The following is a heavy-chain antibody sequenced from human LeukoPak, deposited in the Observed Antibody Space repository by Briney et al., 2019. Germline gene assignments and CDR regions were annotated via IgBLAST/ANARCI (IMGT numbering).Heavy chain of an antibody. J-gene: IGHJ3*02. D-gene: IGHD6-6*01. Sequence: PETLSLTCTVSGGSISSYYWSWIRQPPGKGLEWIGYIYYSGSTNYNPFLKSRVTISVDTSKNQFSLKLSSVTAADTAVYYCARRYPKNAASLVLWAFDIWGQGTMVTVSS. V-gene: IGHV4-59*01. CDR3: ARRYPKNAASLVLWAFDI. CDR1: GGSISSYY. CDR2: IYYSGST.